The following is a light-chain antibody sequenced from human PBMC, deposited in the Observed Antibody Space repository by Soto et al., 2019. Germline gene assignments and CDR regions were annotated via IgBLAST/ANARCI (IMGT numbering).Light chain of an antibody. Sequence: EIVMTQSPASLSVSPGERATLSCRASQSVSSSLAWYQQKPGQAPRLLIYGASTRATGIPARFSGSGSGTEFTLTISILQSEDFAVYYCQQYNNWPPYTFGQGTKLEIK. J-gene: IGKJ2*01. CDR2: GAS. CDR3: QQYNNWPPYT. V-gene: IGKV3-15*01. CDR1: QSVSSS.